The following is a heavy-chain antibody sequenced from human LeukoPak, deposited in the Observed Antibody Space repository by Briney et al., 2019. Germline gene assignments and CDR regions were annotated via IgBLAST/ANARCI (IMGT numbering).Heavy chain of an antibody. D-gene: IGHD5-24*01. J-gene: IGHJ4*02. CDR3: ARDAEMATITHFDY. V-gene: IGHV3-30*19. Sequence: GGSLRLSCAASGFTFSSYGMHWVRQAPGKGLEWVAVISYDGSNKYYADSVKGRFTISRDNSKNTLYLQMNSLRAEDTAVYYCARDAEMATITHFDYWGQGTLVTVSS. CDR2: ISYDGSNK. CDR1: GFTFSSYG.